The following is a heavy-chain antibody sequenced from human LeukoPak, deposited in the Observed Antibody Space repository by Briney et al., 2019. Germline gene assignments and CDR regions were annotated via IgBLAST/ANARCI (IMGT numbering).Heavy chain of an antibody. D-gene: IGHD2-21*01. CDR1: GVSISSYY. CDR2: IYYSGST. Sequence: PSETLSLTCTVSGVSISSYYWSWIRQPPGKGLEWIGYIYYSGSTNYNPSLKSRVTISVDTSKNQFSLKLSSVTAADTAAYYCATGAYCGGDCFDAFDIWGQGTMVTIS. V-gene: IGHV4-59*08. J-gene: IGHJ3*02. CDR3: ATGAYCGGDCFDAFDI.